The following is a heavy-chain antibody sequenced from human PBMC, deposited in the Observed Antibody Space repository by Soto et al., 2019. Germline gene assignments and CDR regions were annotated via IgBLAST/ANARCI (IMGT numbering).Heavy chain of an antibody. CDR3: ARGPADYDFWSGYPTVIVEPFDY. CDR2: IYYSGST. D-gene: IGHD3-3*01. J-gene: IGHJ4*02. CDR1: GGSISSSSYY. V-gene: IGHV4-39*01. Sequence: PSETLSLTCTVSGGSISSSSYYWGWIRQPPGKGVEWIGSIYYSGSTYYNPSLKSRVTISVDTSKNQFSLKLSSVTAADTAVYYCARGPADYDFWSGYPTVIVEPFDYWGQGTLVTVSS.